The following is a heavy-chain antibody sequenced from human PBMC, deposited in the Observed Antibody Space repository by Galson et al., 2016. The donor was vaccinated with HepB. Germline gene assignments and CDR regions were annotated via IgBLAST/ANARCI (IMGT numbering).Heavy chain of an antibody. CDR2: VIPMVGMA. CDR3: ARVDCSGSNCYLAY. Sequence: SVKVSCKVSGGSFSDYAFAWVRQAPGQGLEWMGRVIPMVGMAKYAQKFQGRVTLTADTSTKTAYMEFNSLTSEDTAIYYCARVDCSGSNCYLAYWGQGTLVTVSS. V-gene: IGHV1-69*04. J-gene: IGHJ4*02. D-gene: IGHD2-15*01. CDR1: GGSFSDYA.